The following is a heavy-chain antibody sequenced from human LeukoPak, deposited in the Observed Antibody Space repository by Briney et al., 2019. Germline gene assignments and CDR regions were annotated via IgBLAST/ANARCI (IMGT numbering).Heavy chain of an antibody. CDR3: ARGDGSGN. V-gene: IGHV3-7*01. CDR2: INQDGSRK. J-gene: IGHJ1*01. Sequence: PGGSLRLSCTASGFIFSSYWMSWVRQAPGKGLEWVANINQDGSRKYYVDSVMGRFTISRDNAKNSLYLQMNSLRVDDTAVYYCARGDGSGNWGQGTLVAVSS. D-gene: IGHD3-10*01. CDR1: GFIFSSYW.